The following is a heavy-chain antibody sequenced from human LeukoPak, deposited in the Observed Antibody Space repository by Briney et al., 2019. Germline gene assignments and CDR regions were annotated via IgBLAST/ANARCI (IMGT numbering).Heavy chain of an antibody. D-gene: IGHD6-19*01. CDR3: ASAVAGLYFDY. J-gene: IGHJ4*02. Sequence: GGPLRHSCAASGFTFSSYSMNWVRQAPGKGLEWVSSISSSSSYIYYADSVKGRFTISRDNAKNSLYLQMNSLRAEDTAVYYCASAVAGLYFDYWGQGTLVTVSS. CDR2: ISSSSSYI. V-gene: IGHV3-21*01. CDR1: GFTFSSYS.